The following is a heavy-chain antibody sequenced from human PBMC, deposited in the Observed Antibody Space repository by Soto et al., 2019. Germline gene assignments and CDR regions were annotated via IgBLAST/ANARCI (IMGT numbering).Heavy chain of an antibody. Sequence: PSQTLSLTCAISGDSVSSNSAAWNWIRQSPSRGLEWLGRTYYRSKWYSDYAVSVKSRITINPDTSKNQFSLQLNSVTPEDTAVYSCAREDYDFWSGYYIEELTKRLFDYWGQGTLVTVSS. V-gene: IGHV6-1*01. CDR3: AREDYDFWSGYYIEELTKRLFDY. CDR2: TYYRSKWYS. CDR1: GDSVSSNSAA. D-gene: IGHD3-3*01. J-gene: IGHJ4*02.